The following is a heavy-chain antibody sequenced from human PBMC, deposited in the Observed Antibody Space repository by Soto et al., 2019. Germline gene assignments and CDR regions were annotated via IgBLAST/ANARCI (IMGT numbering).Heavy chain of an antibody. Sequence: PGGSLRLSCAASVFTFSTYSMNWVRQAPGKGLEWVSYISSSSSTIYYADSVKGRFTISRDNAKNSLYLQMNSLRAEDTAVYYCASGTYYYFWSGYAGNYLDVWGKGTMVTVSS. D-gene: IGHD3-3*01. CDR3: ASGTYYYFWSGYAGNYLDV. V-gene: IGHV3-48*01. CDR2: ISSSSSTI. CDR1: VFTFSTYS. J-gene: IGHJ6*03.